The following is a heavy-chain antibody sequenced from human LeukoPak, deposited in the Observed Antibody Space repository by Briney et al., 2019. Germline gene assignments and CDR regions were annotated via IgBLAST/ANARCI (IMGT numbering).Heavy chain of an antibody. CDR2: INPNSGGT. Sequence: PAASVQVSCKASGYTFTSYGISWVRQAPGQGLEWMGRINPNSGGTNYAQKFQGRVTMTRDTSISTAYMELSRLRSDDTAVYYCASLGDYYFDYWGQGTLVTVSS. CDR3: ASLGDYYFDY. CDR1: GYTFTSYG. V-gene: IGHV1-2*06. D-gene: IGHD2-21*01. J-gene: IGHJ4*02.